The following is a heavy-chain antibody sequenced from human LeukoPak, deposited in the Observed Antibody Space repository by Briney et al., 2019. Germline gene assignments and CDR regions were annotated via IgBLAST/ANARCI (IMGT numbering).Heavy chain of an antibody. V-gene: IGHV3-66*01. CDR1: GFTFSSYS. J-gene: IGHJ4*02. CDR3: ARVSKGSYYIDY. CDR2: IYSGGST. Sequence: PGGSLRLSCAASGFTFSSYSMNWVRQAPGKGLEWVSVIYSGGSTYYADSVKGRFTISRDNSKNTLYLQMNSLRAEDTAVYYCARVSKGSYYIDYWGQGTLVTVSS. D-gene: IGHD3-10*01.